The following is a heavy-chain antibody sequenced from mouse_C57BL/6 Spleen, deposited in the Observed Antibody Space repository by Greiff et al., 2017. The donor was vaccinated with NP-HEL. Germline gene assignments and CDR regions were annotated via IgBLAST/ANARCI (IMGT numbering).Heavy chain of an antibody. CDR1: GYTFTSYW. J-gene: IGHJ1*03. Sequence: QVQLQQPGAELVLPGASVKLSCKASGYTFTSYWMHWVKQRPGQGLEWIGEIDPSDSYTNYNQKFKGKSTLTVDKSSSTAYMQLSSLTSENSAVYDGARGYYGSSLYWYFDVWGTGTTVTVSS. D-gene: IGHD1-1*01. CDR2: IDPSDSYT. V-gene: IGHV1-69*01. CDR3: ARGYYGSSLYWYFDV.